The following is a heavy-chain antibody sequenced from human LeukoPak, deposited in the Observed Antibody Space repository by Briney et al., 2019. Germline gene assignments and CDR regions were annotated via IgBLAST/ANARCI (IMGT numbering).Heavy chain of an antibody. CDR3: ARVGLTGTTYRWFDP. D-gene: IGHD1-20*01. J-gene: IGHJ5*02. Sequence: GGSLRLSCAASGFTFSSYAMSWVRQAPGKGLEWVSSISSSSSYIYYADSVKGRFTISRDNAKNSLYLQMNSLRAEDTAVYYCARVGLTGTTYRWFDPWGQGTLVTVSS. CDR1: GFTFSSYA. CDR2: ISSSSSYI. V-gene: IGHV3-21*01.